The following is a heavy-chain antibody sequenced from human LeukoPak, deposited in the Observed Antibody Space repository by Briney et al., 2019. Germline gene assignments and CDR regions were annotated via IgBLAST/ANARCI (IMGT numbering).Heavy chain of an antibody. Sequence: SENLSLTCTVSGGSISSYYWSWVRQPAGKGLEWIGRIYTSGSTNYNPSLKSRVTMSVDTSKNQFSLKLSSVTAADTAVYYCARLLYCSGGSCYGGSWFDPWGQGTLVTVSS. CDR1: GGSISSYY. J-gene: IGHJ5*02. CDR3: ARLLYCSGGSCYGGSWFDP. V-gene: IGHV4-4*07. CDR2: IYTSGST. D-gene: IGHD2-15*01.